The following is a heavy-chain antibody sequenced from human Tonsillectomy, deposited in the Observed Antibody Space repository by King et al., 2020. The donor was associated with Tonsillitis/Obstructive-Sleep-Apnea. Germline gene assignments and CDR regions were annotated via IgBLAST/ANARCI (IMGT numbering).Heavy chain of an antibody. J-gene: IGHJ6*02. Sequence: QLQESGPGLVKPSETLSLTCTVSGGSISSYYWSWIRQPPGKGLEWIGYIYYSGSINYNPSLKSRVTISVDTSKNQFSLKLSSVTAADTAVYYCARTGMTRFEYSSSFPYYYNGMDVWGQGTTVTVSS. CDR1: GGSISSYY. CDR2: IYYSGSI. V-gene: IGHV4-59*01. D-gene: IGHD6-6*01. CDR3: ARTGMTRFEYSSSFPYYYNGMDV.